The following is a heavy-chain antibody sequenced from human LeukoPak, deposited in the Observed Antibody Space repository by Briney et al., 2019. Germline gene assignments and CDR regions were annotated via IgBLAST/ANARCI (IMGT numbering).Heavy chain of an antibody. CDR3: TGGALDY. Sequence: QTGGSLRLSCAASGFTFSDYWMSWVRQAPGQGLEWVAKINQDGREQHFVGSVKGRFTISRDNAKNSLFLQMDSLRAEDTAVYYCTGGALDYWGQGALVTVSS. V-gene: IGHV3-7*04. CDR2: INQDGREQ. CDR1: GFTFSDYW. J-gene: IGHJ4*02.